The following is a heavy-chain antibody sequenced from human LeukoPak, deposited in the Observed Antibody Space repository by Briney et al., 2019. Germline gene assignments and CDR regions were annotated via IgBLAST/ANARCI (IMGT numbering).Heavy chain of an antibody. CDR3: ARGPPKLIVVVIKRYYFDY. CDR1: GYTFTIYD. CDR2: MNPNSGNT. V-gene: IGHV1-8*01. Sequence: ASVRVSCKASGYTFTIYDINWVRQAPGQGRGWVGWMNPNSGNTGYAQKFQGRVTMTRNTSISTAYMELSSLRSEDTAVYYCARGPPKLIVVVIKRYYFDYWGQGTLVTVSS. D-gene: IGHD3-22*01. J-gene: IGHJ4*02.